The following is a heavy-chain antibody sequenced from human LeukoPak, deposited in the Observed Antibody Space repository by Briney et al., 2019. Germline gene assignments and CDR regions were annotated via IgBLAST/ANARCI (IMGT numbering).Heavy chain of an antibody. J-gene: IGHJ4*02. CDR1: GFIFSSYW. Sequence: GGSLRLSCAASGFIFSSYWVHWVRQAPGKGLLWVSRISSDGSSTTYAESVNGRSTISRDNAKNTLYLQMNSLRAEDTAVYYCARGYSYGHGGYFDYWGQGTLVTVSS. CDR3: ARGYSYGHGGYFDY. CDR2: ISSDGSST. D-gene: IGHD5-18*01. V-gene: IGHV3-74*01.